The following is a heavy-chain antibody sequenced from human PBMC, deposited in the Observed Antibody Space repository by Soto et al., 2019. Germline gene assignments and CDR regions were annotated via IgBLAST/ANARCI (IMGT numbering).Heavy chain of an antibody. CDR2: ISANSGNT. V-gene: IGHV1-18*03. CDR3: ARAYCSGRSCYLDY. J-gene: IGHJ4*02. Sequence: QVQLVQSGAEVKKPGASVKVSCKASGYTFTTYGISWVRQAPGQGLEWMGWISANSGNTEYAQKFQGRVTMTTDTSAITAYMELRSLKSDDMAVYYCARAYCSGRSCYLDYWGQGTLVTVSS. D-gene: IGHD2-15*01. CDR1: GYTFTTYG.